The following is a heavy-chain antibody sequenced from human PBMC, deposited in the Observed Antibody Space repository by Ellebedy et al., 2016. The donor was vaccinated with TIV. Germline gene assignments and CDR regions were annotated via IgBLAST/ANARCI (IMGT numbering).Heavy chain of an antibody. CDR1: GFSSSDHY. V-gene: IGHV3-72*01. D-gene: IGHD2-21*02. CDR2: TRNKAHSYTT. CDR3: ARGAYCGGDCHVPFDS. Sequence: GGSLRLSXAASGFSSSDHYMDWVRQAPGKGLEWVGRTRNKAHSYTTEYAASVKGRFTISRDGSQNSLFLQMNSLKTEDTAVYFCARGAYCGGDCHVPFDSWGQGTLATVSS. J-gene: IGHJ4*02.